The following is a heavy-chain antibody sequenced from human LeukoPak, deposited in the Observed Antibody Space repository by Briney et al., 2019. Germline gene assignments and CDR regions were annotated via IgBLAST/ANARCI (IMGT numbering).Heavy chain of an antibody. Sequence: PGGSLRLSCAASGFTFSDYYMSWIRQAPGKGLEWVSYISSSGSTVYCADSVKGRFTISRDNSKNTLYLQMNSLRAEDTAVYYCARASPLGPIAAAGIFDYWGQGTLVTVSS. CDR1: GFTFSDYY. CDR3: ARASPLGPIAAAGIFDY. CDR2: ISSSGSTV. V-gene: IGHV3-11*01. J-gene: IGHJ4*02. D-gene: IGHD6-13*01.